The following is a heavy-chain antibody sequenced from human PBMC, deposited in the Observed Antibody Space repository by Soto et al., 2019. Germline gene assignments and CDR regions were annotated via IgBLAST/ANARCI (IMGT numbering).Heavy chain of an antibody. V-gene: IGHV1-2*02. Sequence: AAVKVSCKASGYTFTNYEIHWVRQAPGQGLEWMGWINPNSGGTNYAQKFQGRVTMTRDTSISTAYMELSRLRSDDTAVYYCARDQGQLAHVDYCGMDVWGQGTTVTVSS. CDR3: ARDQGQLAHVDYCGMDV. J-gene: IGHJ6*02. CDR2: INPNSGGT. D-gene: IGHD6-6*01. CDR1: GYTFTNYE.